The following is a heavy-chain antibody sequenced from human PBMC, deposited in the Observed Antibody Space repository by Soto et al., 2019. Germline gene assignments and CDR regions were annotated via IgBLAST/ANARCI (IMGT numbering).Heavy chain of an antibody. J-gene: IGHJ4*02. Sequence: EVQLVESGGGLVQPGGSLRLSCTASGFTFNTYWMTWVRQAPGKGLEWVASIKHDGSESWYVDSVEGRFIASRDNAKNSLFLQMDSLRAEDTAVYYCARGWGYYFDLWGQGTLVTVSS. CDR2: IKHDGSES. D-gene: IGHD2-21*01. CDR1: GFTFNTYW. V-gene: IGHV3-7*01. CDR3: ARGWGYYFDL.